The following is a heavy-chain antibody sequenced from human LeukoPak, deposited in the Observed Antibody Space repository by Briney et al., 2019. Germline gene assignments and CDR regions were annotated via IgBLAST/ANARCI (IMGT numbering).Heavy chain of an antibody. J-gene: IGHJ4*02. V-gene: IGHV1-46*01. CDR3: ARATGYSSGWYNRVRRYYFDY. CDR2: INPSGGST. CDR1: GYTFTSYY. D-gene: IGHD6-19*01. Sequence: ASVKVSCKASGYTFTSYYMHWVRQAPGQGLEWMGIINPSGGSTSYAQKSQGRVTMTRDTSTSTVYMELSSLRSEDTAVYYCARATGYSSGWYNRVRRYYFDYWGQGTLVTVSS.